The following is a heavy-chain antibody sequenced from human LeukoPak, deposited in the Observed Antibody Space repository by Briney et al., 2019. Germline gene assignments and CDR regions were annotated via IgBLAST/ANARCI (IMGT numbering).Heavy chain of an antibody. CDR1: GFTFSSYE. CDR3: ASLPTVPEPHGYYYGMDV. Sequence: GGSLRLSCAASGFTFSSYEMNWVRQAPGKGLEWVSYISSSGSTIYYADSVKGRFTIFRDNAKNSLYLQMNSLRAEDTAVYYCASLPTVPEPHGYYYGMDVWGKGTTVTVSS. CDR2: ISSSGSTI. J-gene: IGHJ6*04. D-gene: IGHD4-17*01. V-gene: IGHV3-48*03.